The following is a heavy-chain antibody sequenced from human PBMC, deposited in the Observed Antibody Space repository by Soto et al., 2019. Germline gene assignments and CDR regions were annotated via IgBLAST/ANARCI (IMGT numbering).Heavy chain of an antibody. J-gene: IGHJ5*02. V-gene: IGHV1-46*03. Sequence: QVQLVQSGAEVKKPGASVKVSCKASGYTFTSYYMHWVRQAPGQGLEWMGIINPSGGSTSHAQKFQGTVTMTRDTSTTTVYMELSSLRSEDPAVYYCASVYPSDTRSGYVGTNWFDPWGQGTLVTVSS. D-gene: IGHD5-18*01. CDR2: INPSGGST. CDR1: GYTFTSYY. CDR3: ASVYPSDTRSGYVGTNWFDP.